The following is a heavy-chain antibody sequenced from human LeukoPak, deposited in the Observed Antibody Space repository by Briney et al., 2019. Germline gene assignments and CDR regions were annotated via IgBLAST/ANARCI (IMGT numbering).Heavy chain of an antibody. D-gene: IGHD3-3*01. CDR2: IYSGGST. J-gene: IGHJ6*02. Sequence: GGSLRLSCAASGFTVSSNYMSWVRQAPGKGLEWVSVIYSGGSTYYADSVKGRFTISRDNSKNTLYLQMNSLRAEDTAVYYCARDLLRFLEWLYTTYYYYGMDVWGQGTTVTVSS. CDR3: ARDLLRFLEWLYTTYYYYGMDV. V-gene: IGHV3-53*05. CDR1: GFTVSSNY.